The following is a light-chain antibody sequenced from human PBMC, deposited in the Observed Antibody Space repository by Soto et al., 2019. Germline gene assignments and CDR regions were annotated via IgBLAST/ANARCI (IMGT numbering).Light chain of an antibody. CDR3: QSYDSSSDVV. CDR2: EDN. CDR1: SGSIGSNY. Sequence: NFMLTQPHSVSESPGKTVTISCTRSSGSIGSNYVQWYQQRPGSSPTTVIYEDNQRPSAVPHRFSGCIDTSSTSASLTIWRLNTEEEAYYYCQSYDSSSDVVFGGGTKVTVL. V-gene: IGLV6-57*01. J-gene: IGLJ2*01.